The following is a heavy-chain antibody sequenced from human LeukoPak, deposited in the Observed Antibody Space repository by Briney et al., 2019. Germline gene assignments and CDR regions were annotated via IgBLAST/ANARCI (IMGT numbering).Heavy chain of an antibody. V-gene: IGHV4-34*01. Sequence: SETLSLTCVVYGGSFNGYYWSWLRQPPGKGLEWIGEINDSGSTNYNPSLKSRVTISVDTSKNQFSLRLNSVTAADTAVYYCARVGWESNWFDPWGQGTLVTVSS. CDR3: ARVGWESNWFDP. D-gene: IGHD1-26*01. CDR2: INDSGST. J-gene: IGHJ5*02. CDR1: GGSFNGYY.